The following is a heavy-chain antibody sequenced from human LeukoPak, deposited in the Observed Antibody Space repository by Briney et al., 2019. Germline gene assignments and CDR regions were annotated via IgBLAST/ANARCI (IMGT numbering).Heavy chain of an antibody. CDR2: IYYSGST. V-gene: IGHV4-39*07. Sequence: PSETLSLTCTVSGGSISSSSYYWGWIRQPPGKGLEWIGSIYYSGSTYYNPSLKSRVTISVDTSKNQFSLKLSSVTAADTAVYYCARASRIVGAGDWGQGTLVTVSS. J-gene: IGHJ4*02. CDR3: ARASRIVGAGD. D-gene: IGHD1-26*01. CDR1: GGSISSSSYY.